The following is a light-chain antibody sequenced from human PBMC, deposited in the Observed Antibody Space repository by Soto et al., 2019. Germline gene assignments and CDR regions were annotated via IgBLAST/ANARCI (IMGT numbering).Light chain of an antibody. Sequence: QSVLTQPASVSGSPGQSITISCTGTSSDVGGYNYVSWYQQHPGKAPKLMIYDVSNRPSGVYNRFSGAKSGNTASLTISGFQAEDEADYSCSSYTSSSNWVFGGGTHLTVL. CDR2: DVS. J-gene: IGLJ3*02. CDR1: SSDVGGYNY. CDR3: SSYTSSSNWV. V-gene: IGLV2-14*01.